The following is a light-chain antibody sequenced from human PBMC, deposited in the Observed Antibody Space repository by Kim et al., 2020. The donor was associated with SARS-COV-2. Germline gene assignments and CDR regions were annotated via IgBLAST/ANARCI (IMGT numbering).Light chain of an antibody. V-gene: IGKV1-39*01. Sequence: SVGDRVTITCRASQSISSYLNWYQQKPGKAPKLLIYAASSLQSGVPSRFSGSGSGTDFTLTISSLQPEDFATYYYQQSYSTPQWTFGQGTKVDIK. J-gene: IGKJ1*01. CDR3: QQSYSTPQWT. CDR2: AAS. CDR1: QSISSY.